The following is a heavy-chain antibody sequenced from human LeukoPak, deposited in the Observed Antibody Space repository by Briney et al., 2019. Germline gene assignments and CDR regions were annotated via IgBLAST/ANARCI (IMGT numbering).Heavy chain of an antibody. Sequence: AASVKVSCKASGYTFTSYYMHWVRQAPGQGLEWMGIINPSGGSTSYAQKFQGKVTMTRDTSTSTVYMELSSLRSEDTAVYYCARDSASELALDYWGQGTLVTVSS. J-gene: IGHJ4*02. CDR2: INPSGGST. V-gene: IGHV1-46*01. D-gene: IGHD5-24*01. CDR1: GYTFTSYY. CDR3: ARDSASELALDY.